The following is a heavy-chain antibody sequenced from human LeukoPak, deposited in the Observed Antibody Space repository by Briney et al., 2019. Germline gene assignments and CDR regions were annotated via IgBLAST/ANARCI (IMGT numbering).Heavy chain of an antibody. CDR3: ARADILTGYYQSDY. CDR1: RYTLTELS. Sequence: GASVKVSCKVSRYTLTELSMHWVRQARGKGLEWMGGFDPEDGETIYAQKFQGRVTMTEDTSTDTAYMELSSLRSEDTAVYYCARADILTGYYQSDYWGQGTLVTVSS. D-gene: IGHD3-9*01. V-gene: IGHV1-24*01. J-gene: IGHJ4*02. CDR2: FDPEDGET.